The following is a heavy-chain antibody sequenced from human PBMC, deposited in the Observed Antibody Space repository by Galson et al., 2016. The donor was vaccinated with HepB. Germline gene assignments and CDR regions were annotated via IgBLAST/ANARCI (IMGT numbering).Heavy chain of an antibody. CDR1: GGSISSSTYY. V-gene: IGHV4-39*07. Sequence: SETLSLTCIVSGGSISSSTYYWGWIRQPPGKGLDWIGSIYYSGTTYYNPSLTSRVTTSVDKSKNQVSLKLSSVIAADTAVYYCARGFGGGGLGYWGQGTLVTVSS. J-gene: IGHJ4*02. CDR2: IYYSGTT. CDR3: ARGFGGGGLGY. D-gene: IGHD3-16*01.